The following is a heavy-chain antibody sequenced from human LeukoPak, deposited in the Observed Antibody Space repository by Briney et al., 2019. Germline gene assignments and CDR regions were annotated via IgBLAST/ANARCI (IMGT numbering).Heavy chain of an antibody. CDR2: IYYNTNT. V-gene: IGHV4-39*01. J-gene: IGHJ6*03. Sequence: PSETLSLTCTVSGGSISSSAYYWGWIRQPPGKGLEWIGSIYYNTNTYYNPSLKSRVTISVDTSKNQFSLNLTSVTAADTAVYFCARHLNYYYYYYMDVWGKGTTVTVSS. CDR3: ARHLNYYYYYYMDV. CDR1: GGSISSSAYY.